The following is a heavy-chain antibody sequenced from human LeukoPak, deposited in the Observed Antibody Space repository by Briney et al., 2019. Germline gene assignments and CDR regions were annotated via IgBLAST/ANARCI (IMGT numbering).Heavy chain of an antibody. CDR2: ISYDGSNK. D-gene: IGHD3-10*01. J-gene: IGHJ4*02. CDR3: ARDKEFHFDY. CDR1: GFTFSSYA. Sequence: GGSLRLSCAASGFTFSSYAMHWVRQAPGKGLEWVAVISYDGSNKYYADSVKGRFTISRDNSKNTLYLQMNSLRAEDTAVYYCARDKEFHFDYWGQGTLVTVSS. V-gene: IGHV3-30-3*01.